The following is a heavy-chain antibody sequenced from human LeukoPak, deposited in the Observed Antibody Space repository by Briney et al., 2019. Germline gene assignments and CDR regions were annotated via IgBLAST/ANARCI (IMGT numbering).Heavy chain of an antibody. Sequence: PGGSLRLSCAASGFTFSSYSMNWVRQAPGKGLEGVSYISSSSSTIYYADSVKGRFTISRDNAKNSLYLQMNSLRAEDTAVYYCARVLGMDIVVVPAAEDYWGQGTLVTVSS. J-gene: IGHJ4*02. CDR3: ARVLGMDIVVVPAAEDY. D-gene: IGHD2-2*03. V-gene: IGHV3-48*01. CDR1: GFTFSSYS. CDR2: ISSSSSTI.